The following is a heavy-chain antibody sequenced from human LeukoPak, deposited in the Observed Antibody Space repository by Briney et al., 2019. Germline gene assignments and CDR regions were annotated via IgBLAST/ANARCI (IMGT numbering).Heavy chain of an antibody. CDR1: GFTFSSYG. J-gene: IGHJ4*02. CDR2: IRYDGSNK. Sequence: PGGSLRLSCAASGFTFSSYGMHWVRQAPGKGLEWVAFIRYDGSNKYYADSVKGRFTISRDNSKNTLYLQMNSLRAEDTAVYYCAKFAQRYCSGGSCHPFDYWGQGTLVTVSS. D-gene: IGHD2-15*01. V-gene: IGHV3-30*02. CDR3: AKFAQRYCSGGSCHPFDY.